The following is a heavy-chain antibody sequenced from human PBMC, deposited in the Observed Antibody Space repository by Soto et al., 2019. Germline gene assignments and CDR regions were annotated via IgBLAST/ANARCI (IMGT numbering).Heavy chain of an antibody. CDR1: GYTLTNYG. CDR2: VTPYKADT. D-gene: IGHD5-12*01. J-gene: IGHJ3*02. V-gene: IGHV1-18*04. Sequence: QAQLVQSGAEVKKSGASVRVSCKASGYTLTNYGVTWVRQAPGQGLEWLGRVTPYKADTNSAQNLQGRVTMATDTSTNTADLELRSLRSDDTAVYFCATDGPSNSGNLYAFYISGQGTMVTVSA. CDR3: ATDGPSNSGNLYAFYI.